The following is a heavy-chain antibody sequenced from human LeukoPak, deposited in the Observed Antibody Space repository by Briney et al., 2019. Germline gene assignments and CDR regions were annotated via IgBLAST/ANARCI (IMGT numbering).Heavy chain of an antibody. Sequence: GGSLRLSCAASGFTFSSYGMHWVRQAPGKGLEWVAVISYDGSNKYYADSVKGRFTISRDNSKNTLYLQMNSLRAEDTAVYYCARDFAAKIRGFDYWGQGTLVTVSS. CDR2: ISYDGSNK. CDR3: ARDFAAKIRGFDY. V-gene: IGHV3-30*03. J-gene: IGHJ4*02. D-gene: IGHD3-3*01. CDR1: GFTFSSYG.